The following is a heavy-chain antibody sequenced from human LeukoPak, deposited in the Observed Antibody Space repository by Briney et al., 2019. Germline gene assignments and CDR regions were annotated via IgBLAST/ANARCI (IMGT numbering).Heavy chain of an antibody. Sequence: GGSLRLSCAASGFTFGDYTMHWFRQPPGRGLQWVSLITGDGGTTSYADSVKGRFTISRDNSKNSLYLHMNSLRNEDTALYYCAKGPFGAGDYWGQGTLVTVSS. J-gene: IGHJ4*02. D-gene: IGHD3-3*01. CDR1: GFTFGDYT. CDR3: AKGPFGAGDY. V-gene: IGHV3-43*02. CDR2: ITGDGGTT.